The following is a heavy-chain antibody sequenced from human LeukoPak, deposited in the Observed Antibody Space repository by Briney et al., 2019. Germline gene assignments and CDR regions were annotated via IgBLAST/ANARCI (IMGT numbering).Heavy chain of an antibody. J-gene: IGHJ4*02. CDR1: GGTFSSYA. V-gene: IGHV1-69*13. CDR2: IIPIFGTA. D-gene: IGHD3-22*01. Sequence: SVKVSCKASGGTFSSYAISWVRQAPGQGLEWMGGIIPIFGTANYAQKFQGRVTTTADESTSTAYMELSSLRSEDTAVYYCAKKKLDGYYYDSSGYYPFDYWGQGTLVTVSS. CDR3: AKKKLDGYYYDSSGYYPFDY.